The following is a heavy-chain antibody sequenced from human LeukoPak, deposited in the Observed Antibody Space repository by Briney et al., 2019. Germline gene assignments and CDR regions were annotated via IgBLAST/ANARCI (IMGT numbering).Heavy chain of an antibody. CDR3: AKSLRWLRLYYYYGMDV. D-gene: IGHD5-12*01. CDR1: GFTFSSYG. Sequence: GRSLRLSCAASGFTFSSYGMHGVRQAPGKGLEWVAVISYDGSNKYYADSVKGRFTISRDNSKNTLYLQMNSLRAEDTAVYYCAKSLRWLRLYYYYGMDVWGQGTTVTVSS. CDR2: ISYDGSNK. V-gene: IGHV3-30*18. J-gene: IGHJ6*02.